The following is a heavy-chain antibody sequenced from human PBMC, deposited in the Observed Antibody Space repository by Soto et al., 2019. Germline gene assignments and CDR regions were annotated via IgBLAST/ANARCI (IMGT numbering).Heavy chain of an antibody. D-gene: IGHD3-3*01. CDR2: ISSSSSYI. CDR1: GFTFSSYS. Sequence: GGSLRLSWAASGFTFSSYSMNWVRQAPGKGLEWVSSISSSSSYIYYADSVKGRFTISRDNAKNSLYLQMNSLRAEDTAVYYCARDPHGTIPMDVWGQGTTVTVSS. CDR3: ARDPHGTIPMDV. J-gene: IGHJ6*02. V-gene: IGHV3-21*01.